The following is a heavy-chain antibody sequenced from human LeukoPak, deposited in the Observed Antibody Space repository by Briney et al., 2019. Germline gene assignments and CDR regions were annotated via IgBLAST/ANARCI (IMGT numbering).Heavy chain of an antibody. CDR2: INPNSGGT. V-gene: IGHV1-2*02. J-gene: IGHJ6*03. CDR1: GHTFTGYY. Sequence: ASVKVSCKASGHTFTGYYMHWVRQAPGQGLEWMGWINPNSGGTNYAQKFQGRVTMTRDTSISTVYMELRSLRSDDTAVYYCARRFDQQLVRGRPDYYYYYMDVWGKGTTVTVSS. CDR3: ARRFDQQLVRGRPDYYYYYMDV. D-gene: IGHD6-6*01.